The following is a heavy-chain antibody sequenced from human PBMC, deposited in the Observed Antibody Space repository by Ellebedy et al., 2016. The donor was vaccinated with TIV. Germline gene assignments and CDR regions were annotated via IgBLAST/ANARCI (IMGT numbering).Heavy chain of an antibody. CDR1: GYSFTSYW. V-gene: IGHV5-51*01. Sequence: GESLKISCKSSGYSFTSYWVGWVRQMPGKGLEWMGIIYPGDSHTTYSPSFQGQVTMSADKSISTAYLQWSSLKASDTAIYYCARYSGGSYSYFDLWGRGTLVTVSS. CDR3: ARYSGGSYSYFDL. CDR2: IYPGDSHT. J-gene: IGHJ2*01. D-gene: IGHD2-15*01.